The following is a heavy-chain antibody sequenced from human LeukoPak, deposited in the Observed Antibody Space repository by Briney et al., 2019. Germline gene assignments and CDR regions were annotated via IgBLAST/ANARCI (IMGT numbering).Heavy chain of an antibody. CDR3: ARSWGIAAYEDSRWFDP. Sequence: SETLSLTCTVSGGSISSGGYYWSWIRQHPGKGLEWIGYIYYSGSTYYNPSLKSRVTISVDTSKNQFSLKLSSVTAADTAVYYCARSWGIAAYEDSRWFDPWGQGTLVTVSS. CDR2: IYYSGST. D-gene: IGHD6-13*01. J-gene: IGHJ5*02. CDR1: GGSISSGGYY. V-gene: IGHV4-31*03.